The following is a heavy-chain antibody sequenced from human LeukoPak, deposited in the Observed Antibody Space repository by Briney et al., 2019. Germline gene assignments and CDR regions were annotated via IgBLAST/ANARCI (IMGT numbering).Heavy chain of an antibody. Sequence: SETLSLTCTVSGGSISSSSYDWGWIRQPPGKGREWIVSIYYSGSTYYNPALKSRVTISGDTTKNQFSLKPSFVTAADTAVYYCARRVTLFRGVSYNGMVVWGQRTTVTVSS. D-gene: IGHD3-10*01. J-gene: IGHJ6*02. V-gene: IGHV4-39*01. CDR1: GGSISSSSYD. CDR2: IYYSGST. CDR3: ARRVTLFRGVSYNGMVV.